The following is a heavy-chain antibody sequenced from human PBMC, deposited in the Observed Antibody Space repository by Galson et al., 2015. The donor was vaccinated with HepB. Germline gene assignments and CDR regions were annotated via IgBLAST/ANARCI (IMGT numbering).Heavy chain of an antibody. V-gene: IGHV3-48*01. D-gene: IGHD5-12*01. J-gene: IGHJ4*02. CDR2: ISSSSSTI. CDR1: GFTFSSYS. CDR3: ARGGYGWLRKYYFDY. Sequence: SLRLSCAASGFTFSSYSMNWVRQAPGKGLEWVSYISSSSSTIYYADSVKGRFTISRDNAKNSLYLQMNSLRAEDTAVYYCARGGYGWLRKYYFDYWGQGTLVTVSS.